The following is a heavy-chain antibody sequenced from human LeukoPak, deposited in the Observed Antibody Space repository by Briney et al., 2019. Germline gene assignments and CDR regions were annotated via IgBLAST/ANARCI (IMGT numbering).Heavy chain of an antibody. Sequence: SETLSLTCNVYGGSFSPYYWRWVRQPAGEGLEWIGRIYASGSVSSSGSTNYNPSLKSRVTMSVDTSKKQFSLRLHSVTAAATAVYYCAREKTVLHYYYGMDVWGQGTTITVSS. V-gene: IGHV4-4*07. D-gene: IGHD4-17*01. CDR1: GGSFSPYY. J-gene: IGHJ6*02. CDR3: AREKTVLHYYYGMDV. CDR2: IYASGSVSSSGST.